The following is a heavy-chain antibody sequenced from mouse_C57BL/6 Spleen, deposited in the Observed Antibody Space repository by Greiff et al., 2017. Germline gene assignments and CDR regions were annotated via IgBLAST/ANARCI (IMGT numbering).Heavy chain of an antibody. CDR2: IYPGDGDT. Sequence: QVQLQQSGPELVKPGASVKISCKASGYAFSSSWMNWVKQRPGKGLEWIGRIYPGDGDTNYNGKFKGKATLTADKSSSTAYMQLSSLTSEDSAVYFCARNLTQRFFDYGGQGTTLTVSS. J-gene: IGHJ2*01. D-gene: IGHD1-1*01. CDR3: ARNLTQRFFDY. CDR1: GYAFSSSW. V-gene: IGHV1-82*01.